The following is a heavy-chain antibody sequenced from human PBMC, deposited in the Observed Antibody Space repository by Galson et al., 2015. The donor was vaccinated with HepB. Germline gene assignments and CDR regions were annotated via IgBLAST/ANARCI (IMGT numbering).Heavy chain of an antibody. CDR3: ATGTDLPRMDV. CDR2: LDPEKDKS. V-gene: IGHV1-24*01. CDR1: GYTLTKLS. J-gene: IGHJ6*03. Sequence: SVKVSCKVSGYTLTKLSMHWVRQAPGKGLEWMGGLDPEKDKSIYAQKFQGRVTMTEDTSTDTAYMELSSLRSEDTALYYCATGTDLPRMDVWGKGTTVTVSS.